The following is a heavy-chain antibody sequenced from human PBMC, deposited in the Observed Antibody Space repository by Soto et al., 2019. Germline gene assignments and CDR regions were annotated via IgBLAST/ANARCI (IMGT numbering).Heavy chain of an antibody. CDR2: MNQDGSII. V-gene: IGHV3-7*01. CDR1: PFIFNNYW. J-gene: IGHJ4*02. Sequence: EEQLVESGGAVVQPGGSLRLSCAGSPFIFNNYWISWVRQAPGQGLEWVANMNQDGSIIYYLDSVKGRFTMSRDNAKKLLYLQMDSRRVDDTAIYYCAPLRDSVDWGRGTLVTVSS. CDR3: APLRDSVD. D-gene: IGHD2-21*01.